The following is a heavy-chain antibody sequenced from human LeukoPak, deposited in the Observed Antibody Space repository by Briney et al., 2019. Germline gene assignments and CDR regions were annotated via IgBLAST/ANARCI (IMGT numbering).Heavy chain of an antibody. V-gene: IGHV4-4*09. CDR1: GGSISSYY. Sequence: PSEILSLTCTVSGGSISSYYWSWIRQPPGKGLEWIGYIYTSGSTNYNPSLKSRVTISVDTSKNQFSLKLSSVTAADTAVYYCARHGKASSRYRGNWFDPWGQGTLVTVSS. J-gene: IGHJ5*02. CDR2: IYTSGST. D-gene: IGHD6-13*01. CDR3: ARHGKASSRYRGNWFDP.